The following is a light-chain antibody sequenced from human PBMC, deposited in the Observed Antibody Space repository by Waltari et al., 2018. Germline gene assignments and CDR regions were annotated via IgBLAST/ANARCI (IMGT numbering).Light chain of an antibody. J-gene: IGKJ5*01. Sequence: EIVLTQSPGTLSLSPGERATLSCRASQNVVGTYLAWYQQTPGQAPRLLISGTDTRATGIPDRFTGSESGTDFTLTISRLEPEDFAVYYCQQYGNLPITFGQGTRLEIK. CDR1: QNVVGTY. CDR2: GTD. V-gene: IGKV3-20*01. CDR3: QQYGNLPIT.